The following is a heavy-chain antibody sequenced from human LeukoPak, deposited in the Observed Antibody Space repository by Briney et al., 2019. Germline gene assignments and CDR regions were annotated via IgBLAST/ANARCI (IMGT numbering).Heavy chain of an antibody. CDR3: AKARGSRYCSGGSCYGYFDY. Sequence: GGSLRLSCAASGFTFDDYAMHWVRQAPGKGLEWVSGISWNSGSIGYADSVKGRFTISRDNAKNSLYLQMNSLRAEDTALYYYAKARGSRYCSGGSCYGYFDYWGQGTLVTVSS. J-gene: IGHJ4*02. CDR2: ISWNSGSI. CDR1: GFTFDDYA. D-gene: IGHD2-15*01. V-gene: IGHV3-9*01.